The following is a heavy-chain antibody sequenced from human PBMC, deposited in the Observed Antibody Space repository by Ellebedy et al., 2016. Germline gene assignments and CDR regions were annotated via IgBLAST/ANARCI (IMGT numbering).Heavy chain of an antibody. CDR3: ARHRAASVTTAYDY. V-gene: IGHV4-39*01. J-gene: IGHJ4*02. Sequence: SETLSLTCAVSGGSITSHYWGWIRQPPGKGLEWVGSSYYSGSTHYNPSLKSRVTVSVDTSKNQLSLKPNSVTAADTAIYYCARHRAASVTTAYDYWGQGTLVTVSS. D-gene: IGHD4-11*01. CDR1: GGSITSHY. CDR2: SYYSGST.